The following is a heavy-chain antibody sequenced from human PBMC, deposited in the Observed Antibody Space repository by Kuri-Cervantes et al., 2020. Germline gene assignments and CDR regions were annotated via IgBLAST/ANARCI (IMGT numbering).Heavy chain of an antibody. CDR3: ARFVLGRLDY. CDR2: IYSGGST. V-gene: IGHV3-66*02. D-gene: IGHD2-8*01. J-gene: IGHJ4*02. Sequence: LSLTCAASGFTFSSYAMSWVRQAPGKGLEWVSVIYSGGSTYYADSVKGRFTISRDNSKNTLYLQMNSLRAEDTAVYYCARFVLGRLDYWGQGTLVTVSS. CDR1: GFTFSSYA.